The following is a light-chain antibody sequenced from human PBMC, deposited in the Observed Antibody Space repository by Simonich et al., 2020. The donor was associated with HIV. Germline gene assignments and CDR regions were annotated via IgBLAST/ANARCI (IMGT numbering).Light chain of an antibody. J-gene: IGKJ4*01. V-gene: IGKV3-15*01. CDR2: GAS. CDR3: QQYKDLILT. Sequence: EIVLTQSPGTLSLSPGERATLSCRASQMVSSNLACYKQKPVQAPRLLIYGASTRATGIPARFSGSGSDTEFILTISSMQSEDFAVYFCQQYKDLILTFGGGTKVDIK. CDR1: QMVSSN.